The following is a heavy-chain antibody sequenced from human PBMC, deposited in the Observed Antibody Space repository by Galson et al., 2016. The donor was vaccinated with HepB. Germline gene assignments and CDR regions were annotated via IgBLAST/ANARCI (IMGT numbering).Heavy chain of an antibody. CDR1: GFTFRNYY. D-gene: IGHD2-15*01. CDR3: ATETWWYFDF. Sequence: SLRLSCAASGFTFRNYYMSWVRQAPGKGLECVAKIKPDGSEQDYVASVRGRFTISRDNAQNALYLQMNSLRGEDTAVYYCATETWWYFDFWGQGSLVTVSS. CDR2: IKPDGSEQ. V-gene: IGHV3-7*01. J-gene: IGHJ4*02.